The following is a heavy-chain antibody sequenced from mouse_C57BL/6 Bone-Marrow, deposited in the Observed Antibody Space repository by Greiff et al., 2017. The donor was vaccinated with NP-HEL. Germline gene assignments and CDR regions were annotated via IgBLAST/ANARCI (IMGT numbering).Heavy chain of an antibody. D-gene: IGHD1-1*01. CDR2: IYPRSGNT. V-gene: IGHV1-81*01. CDR3: AREGWGSSSDY. Sequence: VKLQESGAELARPGASVKLSCKASGYTFTSYGISWVKQRTGQGLEWIGEIYPRSGNTYYNEKFKGKATLSADKSSSTASMELRSLTSVESAVYFCAREGWGSSSDYWGQGTTLTVSS. J-gene: IGHJ2*01. CDR1: GYTFTSYG.